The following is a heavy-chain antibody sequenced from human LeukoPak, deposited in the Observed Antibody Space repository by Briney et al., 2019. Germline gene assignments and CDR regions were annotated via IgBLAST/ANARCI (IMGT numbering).Heavy chain of an antibody. CDR2: IYSGGST. D-gene: IGHD1-14*01. V-gene: IGHV3-53*01. Sequence: PGGSLRLSCAASGFTVSSNYMSWVRQAPGKGLEWVSVIYSGGSTYYADSVKGRFTISRDNSKNTLYLQMNSLRAEDTAVYYCARAGLYRNHAWDYFDYWGQGTLVTVSS. CDR3: ARAGLYRNHAWDYFDY. J-gene: IGHJ4*02. CDR1: GFTVSSNY.